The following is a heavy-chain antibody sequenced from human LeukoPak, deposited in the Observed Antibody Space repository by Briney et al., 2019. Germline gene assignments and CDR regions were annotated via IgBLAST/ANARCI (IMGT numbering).Heavy chain of an antibody. CDR3: AREVAVAGTVRFDP. J-gene: IGHJ5*02. V-gene: IGHV1-18*01. D-gene: IGHD6-19*01. CDR1: GYTFTIYG. CDR2: ISAYNGNT. Sequence: ASVKVSYKASGYTFTIYGISWVRQAPGQGRERMGWISAYNGNTNYAQKLQGRVTITTDTSTSTAYMELRSLRSDDTAVYYCAREVAVAGTVRFDPWGQGTLVTVSS.